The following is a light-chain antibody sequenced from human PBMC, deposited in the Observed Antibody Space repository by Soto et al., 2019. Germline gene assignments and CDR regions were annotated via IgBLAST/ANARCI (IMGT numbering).Light chain of an antibody. J-gene: IGKJ2*01. V-gene: IGKV1-39*01. Sequence: IQMTQSPSSLSAVVGDRVSITCRSSQGIATYLNWYQQKPGKAPRPFIYTASTLESGVPSRFSGNGSVTAFTITTSSVQPADFSASYCQQRFNTPPYTFGEGTKLEI. CDR3: QQRFNTPPYT. CDR1: QGIATY. CDR2: TAS.